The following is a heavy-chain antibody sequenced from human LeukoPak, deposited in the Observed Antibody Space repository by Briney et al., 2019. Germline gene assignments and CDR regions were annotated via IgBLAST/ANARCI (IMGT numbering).Heavy chain of an antibody. J-gene: IGHJ5*02. CDR1: GGSISSGGYS. V-gene: IGHV4-30-2*01. D-gene: IGHD3-10*01. Sequence: PSETLSLTCAVSGGSISSGGYSWSWIRQPPGKGLEWIGYIYHSGSTYYNPSLKSRVTISVDRSKNQFSLKLSSVTATDTAVYYCARDSRPFGELSPWGQGTLVTVSS. CDR3: ARDSRPFGELSP. CDR2: IYHSGST.